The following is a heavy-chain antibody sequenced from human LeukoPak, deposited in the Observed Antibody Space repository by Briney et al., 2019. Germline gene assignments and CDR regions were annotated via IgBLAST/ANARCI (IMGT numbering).Heavy chain of an antibody. J-gene: IGHJ6*04. CDR3: ARERYYYGSGSYRYYYYGMDV. Sequence: SVKVSCKASGGTFSSYAISWVRQAPGQGLEWMGRIIPIFGIANYAQKFQGWVTMTRDTSISTAYMELSRLRSDDTAVYYCARERYYYGSGSYRYYYYGMDVWGKGTTVTVSS. CDR1: GGTFSSYA. CDR2: IIPIFGIA. V-gene: IGHV1-69*04. D-gene: IGHD3-10*01.